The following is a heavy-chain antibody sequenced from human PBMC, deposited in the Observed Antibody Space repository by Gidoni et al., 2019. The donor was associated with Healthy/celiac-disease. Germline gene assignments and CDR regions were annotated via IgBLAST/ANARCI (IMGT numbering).Heavy chain of an antibody. Sequence: QVQLVESGGGVVQPGRSMSISCAASGLTFSSYAMHWVRQAPGKGLECVAVISYDGSNKYYADSVKGRFTISRDNSKNTLYLQMNSLRAEDTAVYYCAAGRTYYDILTGYKPWGQGTLVTVSS. CDR1: GLTFSSYA. V-gene: IGHV3-30*01. CDR3: AAGRTYYDILTGYKP. CDR2: ISYDGSNK. D-gene: IGHD3-9*01. J-gene: IGHJ5*02.